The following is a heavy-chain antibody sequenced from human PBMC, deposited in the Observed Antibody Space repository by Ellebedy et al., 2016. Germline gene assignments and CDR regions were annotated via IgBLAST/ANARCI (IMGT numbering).Heavy chain of an antibody. CDR2: INVSGST. V-gene: IGHV4-61*02. J-gene: IGHJ6*03. CDR3: AKEGYGGNSYYYYYMDV. Sequence: SETLSLTXTVSGGSINSGIYYWSWIRQSAGKGLEWIGRINVSGSTNYNPSLKSRVTMSVDTSKNQFSLKLASVTAADTAVYYCAKEGYGGNSYYYYYMDVWGKGTTVTVS. D-gene: IGHD4-23*01. CDR1: GGSINSGIYY.